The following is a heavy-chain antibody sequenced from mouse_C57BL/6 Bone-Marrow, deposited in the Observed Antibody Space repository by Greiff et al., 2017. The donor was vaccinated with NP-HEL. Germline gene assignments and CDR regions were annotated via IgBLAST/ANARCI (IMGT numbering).Heavy chain of an antibody. CDR1: GFNIKDYY. CDR3: TRGGRLLRYGTVDY. CDR2: IDPEDGET. Sequence: VQLQQSGAELVKPGASVKLSCTASGFNIKDYYMHWVKQRTEQGLEWIGRIDPEDGETKYAPKFQGKAKLTAVTSASTAYMELSSLTNEDSAVYYCTRGGRLLRYGTVDYWGQGTSVTVSS. V-gene: IGHV14-2*01. D-gene: IGHD1-1*01. J-gene: IGHJ4*01.